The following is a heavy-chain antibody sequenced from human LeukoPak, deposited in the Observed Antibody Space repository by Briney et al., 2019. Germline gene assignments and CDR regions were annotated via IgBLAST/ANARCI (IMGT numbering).Heavy chain of an antibody. CDR1: GYTFTSYA. CDR3: ARVFHGSGWVYFDY. J-gene: IGHJ4*02. D-gene: IGHD6-19*01. Sequence: GASVKVSCKASGYTFTSYAMHWVRQAPGQRLEWMGWINAGNGNTKYSQKFQGRVTITRDTSASTAYMELSSLRSEDTAVYYCARVFHGSGWVYFDYWGQGTLVTVSS. CDR2: INAGNGNT. V-gene: IGHV1-3*01.